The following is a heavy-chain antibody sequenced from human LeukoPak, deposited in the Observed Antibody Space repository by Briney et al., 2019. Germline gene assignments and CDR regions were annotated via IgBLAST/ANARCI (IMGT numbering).Heavy chain of an antibody. J-gene: IGHJ3*02. D-gene: IGHD1-26*01. CDR1: GFTFSSYS. CDR2: ISSSSSYI. CDR3: AKGLRGSHHDAFDI. V-gene: IGHV3-21*01. Sequence: GGSLRLSCAASGFTFSSYSMNWVRQAPGKGLEWVSSISSSSSYIYYADSVKGRFTISRDNSKNTLYLQMNSLRAEDTAVYYCAKGLRGSHHDAFDIWGQGTMVTVSS.